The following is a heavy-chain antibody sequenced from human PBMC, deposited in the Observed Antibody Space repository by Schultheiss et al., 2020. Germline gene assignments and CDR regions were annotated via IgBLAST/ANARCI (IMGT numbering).Heavy chain of an antibody. V-gene: IGHV3-23*01. D-gene: IGHD2-2*02. CDR3: AREGHTAYCSSTSCYTGWFDP. Sequence: ESLKISCAPSGFTFSNYGMHWVRQAPGKGLEWVSGISGSGVSTYYADSVKGRITISRDNSKNTLYLKMNSLRAEDTAVYYCAREGHTAYCSSTSCYTGWFDPWGQGTLVTVSS. CDR2: ISGSGVST. CDR1: GFTFSNYG. J-gene: IGHJ5*02.